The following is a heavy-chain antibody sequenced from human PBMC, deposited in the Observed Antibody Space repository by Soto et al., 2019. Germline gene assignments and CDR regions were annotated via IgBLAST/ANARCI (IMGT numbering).Heavy chain of an antibody. D-gene: IGHD3-9*01. CDR1: GYTFINYY. Sequence: GASVKVSCKASGYTFINYYMHWVRQAPGQGFEWMGRISPNSGGTNYAQKFQGRVSLTWDTDLKTAYMELSSLISEDTAVYYCARPPGYISDWYYFDLSAQGTNVTASS. J-gene: IGHJ4*02. CDR3: ARPPGYISDWYYFDL. CDR2: ISPNSGGT. V-gene: IGHV1-2*02.